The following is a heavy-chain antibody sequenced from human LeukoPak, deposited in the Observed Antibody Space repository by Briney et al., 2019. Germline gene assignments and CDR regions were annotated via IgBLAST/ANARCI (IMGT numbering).Heavy chain of an antibody. Sequence: SETLSLTCAVYGGSFSGYYWSWIRQPPGKGLEWIGEINHSGSTNYNPSLKSRVTISVDTSKNQFSLKLSSVTAADTAVYYCAALAYGSGSVDVWGQGTTATVSS. CDR3: AALAYGSGSVDV. D-gene: IGHD3-10*01. J-gene: IGHJ6*02. CDR2: INHSGST. CDR1: GGSFSGYY. V-gene: IGHV4-34*01.